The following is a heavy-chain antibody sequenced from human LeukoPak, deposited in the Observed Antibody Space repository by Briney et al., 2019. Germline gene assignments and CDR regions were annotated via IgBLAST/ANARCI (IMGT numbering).Heavy chain of an antibody. CDR3: ATDLYSRSWLAGLNYYYYYGMDV. CDR1: GFIFSKYN. Sequence: GGSLRLSCAASGFIFSKYNMNWVRQAPGKGREWVSSISSSSSNIYYADLVKGRFTISRDNAKNSLYLQMNSLGAEDTAVYYCATDLYSRSWLAGLNYYYYYGMDVWGQGTTVTVSS. V-gene: IGHV3-21*01. CDR2: ISSSSSNI. J-gene: IGHJ6*02. D-gene: IGHD6-13*01.